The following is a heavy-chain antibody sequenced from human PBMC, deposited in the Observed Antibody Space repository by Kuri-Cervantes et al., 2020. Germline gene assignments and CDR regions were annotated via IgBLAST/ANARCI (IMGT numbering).Heavy chain of an antibody. V-gene: IGHV4-59*12. Sequence: GSLRLSCTASGGFISSYYWSWIRQPPGKGLEWIGYIYYSGNTNYNPSLKSRVTISVDTSKNQFSLKLSSVTAADTAVYYCARARSVAVAGTNYYYMDVWGKGTTVTVSS. CDR2: IYYSGNT. CDR3: ARARSVAVAGTNYYYMDV. J-gene: IGHJ6*03. CDR1: GGFISSYY. D-gene: IGHD6-19*01.